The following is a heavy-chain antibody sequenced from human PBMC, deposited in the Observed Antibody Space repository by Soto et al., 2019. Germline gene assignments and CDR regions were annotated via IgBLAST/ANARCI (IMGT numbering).Heavy chain of an antibody. CDR3: ARDPHHCSGGSCYSVGFDY. CDR2: IWSDGSAT. Sequence: GGSLRLSCAASGFTFSNFGVQWIRQAPGKGLEWVTVIWSDGSATYYADSVKGRFTISRDISENKLYLQMNSLRVEDTAVYYCARDPHHCSGGSCYSVGFDYWGQGALVTVSS. D-gene: IGHD2-15*01. J-gene: IGHJ4*02. CDR1: GFTFSNFG. V-gene: IGHV3-33*01.